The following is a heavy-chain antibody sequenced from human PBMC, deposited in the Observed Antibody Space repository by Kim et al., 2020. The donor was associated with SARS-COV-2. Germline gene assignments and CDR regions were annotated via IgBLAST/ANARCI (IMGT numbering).Heavy chain of an antibody. CDR1: GFTFSNAW. Sequence: GGSLRLSCAASGFTFSNAWMSWVRQAPGKGLEWVGRIKSKTDGGTTDYAAPVKGRFTISRDDSKNTLYLQMNSLKTEDTAVYYCTTEGGKLERMAGLDAFDIWGQGTMVTVSS. CDR2: IKSKTDGGTT. V-gene: IGHV3-15*01. D-gene: IGHD1-1*01. CDR3: TTEGGKLERMAGLDAFDI. J-gene: IGHJ3*02.